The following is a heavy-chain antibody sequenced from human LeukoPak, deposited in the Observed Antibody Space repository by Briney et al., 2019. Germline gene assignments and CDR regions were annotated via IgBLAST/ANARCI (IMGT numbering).Heavy chain of an antibody. Sequence: GGSLRLSCAASGFTFDDYGMSWVRQAPGKGLEWVSGINWNGGSTGYADSVKGRFTISRDNAKNSLYLQMNSLRAEDTALYYCARASTAGYYYYYVDVWGKGTTVTVSS. CDR3: ARASTAGYYYYYVDV. CDR1: GFTFDDYG. CDR2: INWNGGST. J-gene: IGHJ6*03. V-gene: IGHV3-20*04. D-gene: IGHD3-10*01.